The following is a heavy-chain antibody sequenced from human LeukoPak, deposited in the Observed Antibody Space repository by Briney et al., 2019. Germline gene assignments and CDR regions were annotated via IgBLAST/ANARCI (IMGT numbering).Heavy chain of an antibody. V-gene: IGHV3-7*01. Sequence: PGGSRRLSCAASGFTFSSYWMSWVRQAPGKGLEWVANIKQDGSEKYYVDSVKGRFTISRDNAKNSLYLQMNSLRAEDTAVYYCARDGYDSSGPAGYFQHWGQGTLVTVSS. D-gene: IGHD3-22*01. J-gene: IGHJ1*01. CDR1: GFTFSSYW. CDR3: ARDGYDSSGPAGYFQH. CDR2: IKQDGSEK.